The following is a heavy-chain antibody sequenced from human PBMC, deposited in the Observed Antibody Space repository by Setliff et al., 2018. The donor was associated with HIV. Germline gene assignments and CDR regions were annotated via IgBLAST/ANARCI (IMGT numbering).Heavy chain of an antibody. CDR3: ARVQVGGYNFYFDY. CDR1: GGSFSDYY. Sequence: SETLSLTCAVYGGSFSDYYWGWIRQPPGKGLEWIGSIYYSGSTYYNPSLKSRVTISVDTSKNQFSLKLSSVTAADTAVYYCARVQVGGYNFYFDYWGQGTLVTVSS. V-gene: IGHV4-34*01. D-gene: IGHD5-12*01. J-gene: IGHJ4*02. CDR2: IYYSGST.